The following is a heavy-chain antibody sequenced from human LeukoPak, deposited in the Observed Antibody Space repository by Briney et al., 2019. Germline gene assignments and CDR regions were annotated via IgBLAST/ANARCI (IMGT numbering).Heavy chain of an antibody. J-gene: IGHJ4*02. Sequence: SETPSLTCTVSGGSISSGGYYWSWIRQHPGKGLEWIGYIYYSGSTYYNSSLKSRVTISVDTSKNQFSLKLSSVAAADTAVYYCARVPSGYDGGYFDYWGQGTLVTVSS. V-gene: IGHV4-31*03. D-gene: IGHD5-12*01. CDR2: IYYSGST. CDR3: ARVPSGYDGGYFDY. CDR1: GGSISSGGYY.